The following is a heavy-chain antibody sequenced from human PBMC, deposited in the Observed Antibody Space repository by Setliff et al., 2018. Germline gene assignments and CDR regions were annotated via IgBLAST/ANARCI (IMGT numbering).Heavy chain of an antibody. CDR2: ISPYNDNT. Sequence: ASVKVSCKASGYMFKSYGITWMRQAPGQGPEWMGWISPYNDNTNSAEKFQDRITITTDTSTSTSYMELRSLRSDDTAVYYCARSFNSDFYHQRDAYDIWGQGTLVTVSS. J-gene: IGHJ3*02. V-gene: IGHV1-18*01. D-gene: IGHD1-26*01. CDR1: GYMFKSYG. CDR3: ARSFNSDFYHQRDAYDI.